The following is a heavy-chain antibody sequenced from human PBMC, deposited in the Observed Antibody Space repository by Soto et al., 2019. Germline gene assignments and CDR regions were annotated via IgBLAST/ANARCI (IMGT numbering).Heavy chain of an antibody. CDR2: IYPSDSDT. J-gene: IGHJ4*02. CDR1: GYSFTRYW. D-gene: IGHD5-12*01. V-gene: IGHV5-51*01. CDR3: ARLPEEMATTPFDY. Sequence: GESLKISCKGSGYSFTRYWIGWVRQMPGKGLEWMGIIYPSDSDTRYSPSFQGQVTISADKSISTAYLQWSSLKASDTAMYYCARLPEEMATTPFDYWGQGTLVTVSS.